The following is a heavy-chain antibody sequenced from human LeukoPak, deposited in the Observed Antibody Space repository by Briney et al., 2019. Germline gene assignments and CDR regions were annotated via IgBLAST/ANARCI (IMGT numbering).Heavy chain of an antibody. CDR3: ARSRFLEAFDI. CDR2: IYYSGGT. D-gene: IGHD3-3*01. CDR1: GGSISSYY. Sequence: SETLSLTCTVSGGSISSYYWSWIRQPPGKGLEWIGYIYYSGGTNYNPSLKSRVTISVDTSKNQFSLKLSSVTAADTAVYYCARSRFLEAFDIWGQGTMVTVSS. V-gene: IGHV4-59*01. J-gene: IGHJ3*02.